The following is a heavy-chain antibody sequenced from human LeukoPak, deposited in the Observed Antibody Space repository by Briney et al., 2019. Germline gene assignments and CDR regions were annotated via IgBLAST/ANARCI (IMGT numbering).Heavy chain of an antibody. CDR2: ISGSGGGT. V-gene: IGHV3-23*01. Sequence: GGSLRLSCAASGFTFSSYAMSWVRQAPGKGLEWVSAISGSGGGTYYADSVKGRFTISRDNSKNTLYLQMNSLRAEDTAVYYCAKSGYYGFYFDYWGQGTLVTVSS. CDR1: GFTFSSYA. J-gene: IGHJ4*02. CDR3: AKSGYYGFYFDY. D-gene: IGHD3-3*01.